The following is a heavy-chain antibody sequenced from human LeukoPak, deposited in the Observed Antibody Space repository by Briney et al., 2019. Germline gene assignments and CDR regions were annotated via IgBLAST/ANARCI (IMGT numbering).Heavy chain of an antibody. D-gene: IGHD5-18*01. CDR3: ASDLSSRGYTYGTPAFTFDI. CDR1: GFTFSTYR. V-gene: IGHV3-48*01. CDR2: ISIDSSTI. Sequence: GGSLRLSCAASGFTFSTYRINWVRQSPGKGLEWLSYISIDSSTIYYSDSLSGLFTISRDNAKNSLSLLMNSLRAEDTTVYYCASDLSSRGYTYGTPAFTFDIWGQGTMVTVSS. J-gene: IGHJ3*02.